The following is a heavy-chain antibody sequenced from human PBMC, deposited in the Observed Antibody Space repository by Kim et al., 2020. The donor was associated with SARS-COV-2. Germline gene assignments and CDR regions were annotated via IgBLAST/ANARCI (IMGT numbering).Heavy chain of an antibody. CDR1: GFTFSSYA. D-gene: IGHD3-10*01. Sequence: GGSLRLSCAASGFTFSSYAMHWVRQAPGKGLEWVAVISYDGSNKYYADSVKGRFTISRDNSKNTLYLQMNSLRAEDTAVYYCARPSSGSYLSWFDPWGQGTLVTVSS. CDR2: ISYDGSNK. J-gene: IGHJ5*02. V-gene: IGHV3-30-3*01. CDR3: ARPSSGSYLSWFDP.